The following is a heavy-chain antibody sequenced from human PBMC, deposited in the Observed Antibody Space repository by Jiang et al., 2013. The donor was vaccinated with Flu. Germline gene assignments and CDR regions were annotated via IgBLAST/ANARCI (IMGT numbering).Heavy chain of an antibody. Sequence: GAEVKKPGESLKISCKASGYTFTNHWIVWVRQTPGKGLEWIGAFYPADSDNRYSPAFQGRVTISADKSITTAYLQWSSLKASDTGIYYCARRHYSGWYMIDPWGQGTLVT. CDR3: ARRHYSGWYMIDP. CDR2: FYPADSDN. D-gene: IGHD6-19*01. CDR1: GYTFTNHW. J-gene: IGHJ5*02. V-gene: IGHV5-51*01.